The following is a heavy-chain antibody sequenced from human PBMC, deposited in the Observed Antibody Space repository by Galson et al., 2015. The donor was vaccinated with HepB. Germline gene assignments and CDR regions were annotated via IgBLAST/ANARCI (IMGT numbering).Heavy chain of an antibody. CDR1: GFTFSNYW. CDR3: ARGSFGDPFEK. Sequence: SLRLSCAASGFTFSNYWMAWVRQAPGKGLEWVANIKQDGSDKYYVDSVKGRFTISRDNTENSLYLQLSSLRAEDTAVYYCARGSFGDPFEKWGQGTLVTVSS. CDR2: IKQDGSDK. J-gene: IGHJ4*01. D-gene: IGHD3-16*01. V-gene: IGHV3-7*03.